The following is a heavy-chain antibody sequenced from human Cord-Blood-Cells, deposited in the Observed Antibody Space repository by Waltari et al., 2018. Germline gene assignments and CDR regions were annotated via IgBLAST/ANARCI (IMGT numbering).Heavy chain of an antibody. CDR2: IIPIFGTA. V-gene: IGHV1-69*01. Sequence: QVQLVQSGAEVKKPGSSVKVSCKASGGTFSSYAISWVRQAPGQGLEWMGGIIPIFGTANYAQKVQGRVTITADESTSTAYMELSSLRSEDTAVYYCASAEGYCSSTSCYYYYGMDVWGQGTTVTVSS. CDR3: ASAEGYCSSTSCYYYYGMDV. D-gene: IGHD2-2*01. J-gene: IGHJ6*02. CDR1: GGTFSSYA.